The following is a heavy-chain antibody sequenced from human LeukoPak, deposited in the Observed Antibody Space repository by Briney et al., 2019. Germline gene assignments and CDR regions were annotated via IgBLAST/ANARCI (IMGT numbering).Heavy chain of an antibody. CDR3: ARDITMVRGVPGYFQH. J-gene: IGHJ1*01. D-gene: IGHD3-10*01. V-gene: IGHV3-48*04. CDR2: ISSSSSTI. CDR1: GFTFSSYS. Sequence: GGSLRLSCAASGFTFSSYSMNWVRQAPGKGLEWVSYISSSSSTIYYADSVKGRFTISRDNAKNSLYLQMNSLRAEDTAVYYCARDITMVRGVPGYFQHWGQGTLVTVSS.